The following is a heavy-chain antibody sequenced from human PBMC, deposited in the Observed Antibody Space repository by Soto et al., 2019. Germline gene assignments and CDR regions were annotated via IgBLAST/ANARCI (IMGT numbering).Heavy chain of an antibody. CDR2: ISGASGTI. CDR3: VRGDNWNDEASDY. J-gene: IGHJ4*02. Sequence: GESLKISCAASGFTFRNYNMNWVRQAPGKGLEWLSYISGASGTIYYADSVKGRFTISRDNSKNTVYLQMNSLRAEDTAVYYCVRGDNWNDEASDYWGQGTLVTVSS. V-gene: IGHV3-48*01. D-gene: IGHD1-1*01. CDR1: GFTFRNYN.